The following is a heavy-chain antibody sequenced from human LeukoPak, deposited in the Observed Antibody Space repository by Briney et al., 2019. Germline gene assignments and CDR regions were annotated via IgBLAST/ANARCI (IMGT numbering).Heavy chain of an antibody. CDR1: GFTFSSYA. V-gene: IGHV3-23*01. J-gene: IGHJ4*02. CDR3: ARDSDASTYYYDTSSFDY. D-gene: IGHD3-22*01. CDR2: FSGSGGST. Sequence: PGGSLRLSCAASGFTFSSYAMSWVRQAPGKGLECIAGFSGSGGSTYYADSVKGRFTISRDNSKNTLYLQMKSLRAEDTAVYYCARDSDASTYYYDTSSFDYWGQGTLVTVSS.